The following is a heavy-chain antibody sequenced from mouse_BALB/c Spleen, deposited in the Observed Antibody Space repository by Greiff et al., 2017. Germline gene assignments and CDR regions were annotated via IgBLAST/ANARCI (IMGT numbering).Heavy chain of an antibody. Sequence: VQLQESGPGLVAPSQSLSITCTVSGFSLTSYGVHWVRQPPGKGLEWLGVIWAGGSTNYNSALMSRLSISKNNSKSQVFLKMNSLQTDDTAMYYCARGGNYETWFAYWGQGTLVTVSA. CDR2: IWAGGST. J-gene: IGHJ3*01. V-gene: IGHV2-9*02. CDR3: ARGGNYETWFAY. CDR1: GFSLTSYG. D-gene: IGHD2-1*01.